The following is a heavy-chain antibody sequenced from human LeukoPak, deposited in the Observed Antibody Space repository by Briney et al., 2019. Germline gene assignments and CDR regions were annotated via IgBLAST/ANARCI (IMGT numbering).Heavy chain of an antibody. J-gene: IGHJ6*03. CDR3: ARAVVTQEDYHYYYYMDV. CDR2: ISSSSTYI. D-gene: IGHD3-22*01. CDR1: GFTFSLYS. Sequence: GGSLRLSCAASGFTFSLYSMNWVRQAPGKGLEWVSSISSSSTYIFYADSVKGRFTISRDNSNHTLYLEMNSLRAEDTAVYYCARAVVTQEDYHYYYYMDVWGKGTAVTISS. V-gene: IGHV3-21*01.